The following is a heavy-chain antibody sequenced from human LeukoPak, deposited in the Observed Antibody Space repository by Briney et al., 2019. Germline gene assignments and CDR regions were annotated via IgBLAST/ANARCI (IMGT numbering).Heavy chain of an antibody. CDR2: IYTSGST. CDR1: GGSISSYY. CDR3: ARRGGWFDP. J-gene: IGHJ5*02. Sequence: SETLSLTCTVSGGSISSYYWSWIRQPPGKGLEWIGYIYTSGSTNYNPSLKSRVTISVDTSKYQFSLKLSSVTAADTAVYYCARRGGWFDPWGQGTLVTVSS. V-gene: IGHV4-4*09. D-gene: IGHD3-10*01.